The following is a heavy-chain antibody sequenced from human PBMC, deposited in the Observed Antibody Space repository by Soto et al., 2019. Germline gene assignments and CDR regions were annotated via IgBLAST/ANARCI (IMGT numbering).Heavy chain of an antibody. CDR3: ARLDKLGYCSGGSCYWFAP. J-gene: IGHJ5*02. Sequence: GESLKISCKGSGYSFTSYWIGWVRQMPGKGLEWMGIIYPGDSDTRYSPSFQGQVTISADKSISTAYLQWSSLKASDTAMYYCARLDKLGYCSGGSCYWFAPWGQGTLVTVSS. V-gene: IGHV5-51*01. CDR2: IYPGDSDT. D-gene: IGHD2-15*01. CDR1: GYSFTSYW.